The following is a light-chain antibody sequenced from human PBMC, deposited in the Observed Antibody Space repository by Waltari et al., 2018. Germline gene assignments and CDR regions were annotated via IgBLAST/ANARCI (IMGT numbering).Light chain of an antibody. Sequence: EIVLTQSPATLSLSPGERATLSCRASQSVSSYLAWYQQKPGQAPRLLIYVASNRATGIPARFSGSGSGTDFTLTISSLEPEDFAVYYCQQRSNWQTFGQGTKLEIK. V-gene: IGKV3-11*01. J-gene: IGKJ2*01. CDR1: QSVSSY. CDR2: VAS. CDR3: QQRSNWQT.